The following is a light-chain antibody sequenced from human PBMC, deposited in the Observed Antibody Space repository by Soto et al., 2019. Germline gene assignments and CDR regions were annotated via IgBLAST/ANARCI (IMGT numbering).Light chain of an antibody. CDR1: QSISIY. CDR2: GAS. CDR3: QQSYSTPYT. V-gene: IGKV1-39*01. Sequence: DIQMTQSPSSLSASVGDRVTITCRASQSISIYLNWYQQKPGKAPKLLIYGASSLQSGVPSRFSGSGSGTHFTVIISSLQPEDFATYYCQQSYSTPYTFGQGTNVEIK. J-gene: IGKJ2*01.